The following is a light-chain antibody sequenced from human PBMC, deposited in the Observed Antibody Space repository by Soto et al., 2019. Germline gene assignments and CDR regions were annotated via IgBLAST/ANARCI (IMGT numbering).Light chain of an antibody. CDR2: ASV. Sequence: EVVLTQSPGSLSLSPGERATLSCKTSQSDGSNFVAWYQQKPGQAPRLLIYASVNRATGIPDRFSGSGSGTEFTLTISRLEPEDFAVYYCHQYGYQQTFGQGTKVDIK. J-gene: IGKJ1*01. V-gene: IGKV3-20*01. CDR1: QSDGSNF. CDR3: HQYGYQQT.